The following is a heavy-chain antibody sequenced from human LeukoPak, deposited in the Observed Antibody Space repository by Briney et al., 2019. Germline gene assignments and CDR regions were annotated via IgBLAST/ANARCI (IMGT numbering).Heavy chain of an antibody. Sequence: GGSLRLSCAASGFTFSSYAMHWVRQAPGKGLEWLAVISYDGSNKYYADSVKGRFTISRDNSKNTLYLQMNSLRAEDTAVYYCARGGIAMSASPNDYWGQGTLVTVSS. V-gene: IGHV3-30-3*01. CDR2: ISYDGSNK. CDR3: ARGGIAMSASPNDY. D-gene: IGHD2-21*01. J-gene: IGHJ4*02. CDR1: GFTFSSYA.